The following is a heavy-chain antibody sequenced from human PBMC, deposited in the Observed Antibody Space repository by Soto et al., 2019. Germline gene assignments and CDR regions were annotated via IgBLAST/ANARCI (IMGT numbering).Heavy chain of an antibody. CDR2: IYYSGST. Sequence: QVQLQESGPGLVKPSETLSLTCTVSGGSVSSGSYYWSWIRQPPGKGLEWIGYIYYSGSTNYNPSLKSRVTISVDTSKNQFSVKLSSVTAADTAVYYCARSRGYYLHFDYWGQGTLVTVSS. D-gene: IGHD3-22*01. V-gene: IGHV4-61*01. CDR3: ARSRGYYLHFDY. CDR1: GGSVSSGSYY. J-gene: IGHJ4*02.